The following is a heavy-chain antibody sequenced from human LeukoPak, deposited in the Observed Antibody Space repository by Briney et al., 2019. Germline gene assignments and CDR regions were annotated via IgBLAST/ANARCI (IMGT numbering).Heavy chain of an antibody. J-gene: IGHJ4*02. D-gene: IGHD5-24*01. Sequence: GGSLRLSCAASGFTVDSNYLSWVRQAPGKGLEWVSSISSSSSYIYYADSVKGRFTISRDNAKNSLYLQMNSLRAEDTAVYYCARDLDLGVTRWLEPEFDYWGQGTLVTVSS. V-gene: IGHV3-21*01. CDR3: ARDLDLGVTRWLEPEFDY. CDR2: ISSSSSYI. CDR1: GFTVDSNY.